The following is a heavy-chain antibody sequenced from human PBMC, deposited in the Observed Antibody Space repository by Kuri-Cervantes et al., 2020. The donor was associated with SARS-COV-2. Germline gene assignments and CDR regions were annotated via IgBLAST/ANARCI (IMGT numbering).Heavy chain of an antibody. Sequence: GESLKISCAASGFTFSSYSMNWVRQAPGKGLEWVSSISSSSSYIYYADSVKGRFTISRDNSKNSLYLQMNSLRTEDTALYYCAKSAYDFWSGYSFDYWGQGTLVTVSS. CDR2: ISSSSSYI. V-gene: IGHV3-21*04. D-gene: IGHD3-3*01. J-gene: IGHJ4*02. CDR1: GFTFSSYS. CDR3: AKSAYDFWSGYSFDY.